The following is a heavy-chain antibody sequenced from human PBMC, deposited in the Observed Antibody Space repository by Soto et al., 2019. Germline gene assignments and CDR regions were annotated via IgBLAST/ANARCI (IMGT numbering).Heavy chain of an antibody. Sequence: SETLSLTCTVSGGSVSSGSYYWSWIRQPPGKGLEWIGYIYYSGSTNYNPSLKSRVTISVDTSKNQFSLELSSVTAADTAVYYCARDHGSSRPEGWFDPWGQGTLVTVSS. J-gene: IGHJ5*02. CDR3: ARDHGSSRPEGWFDP. CDR1: GGSVSSGSYY. D-gene: IGHD6-6*01. CDR2: IYYSGST. V-gene: IGHV4-61*01.